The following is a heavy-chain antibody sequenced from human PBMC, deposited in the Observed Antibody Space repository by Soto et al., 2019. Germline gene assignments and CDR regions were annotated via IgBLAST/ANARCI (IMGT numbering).Heavy chain of an antibody. CDR1: GFTFSSYW. D-gene: IGHD2-2*01. CDR3: ARLAVPAAMKLLLDV. J-gene: IGHJ6*04. CDR2: IKQDGSEK. Sequence: GGSLRLSCAASGFTFSSYWMSWVRQAPGKGLEWVANIKQDGSEKYYVDSVKGRFTISRDNAKNSLYLQMNSLRAEDTAVYYCARLAVPAAMKLLLDVWGKGTTVTVSS. V-gene: IGHV3-7*01.